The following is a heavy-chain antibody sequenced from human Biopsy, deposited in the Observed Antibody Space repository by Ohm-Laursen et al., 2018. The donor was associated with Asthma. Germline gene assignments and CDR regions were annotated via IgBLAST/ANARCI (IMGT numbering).Heavy chain of an antibody. D-gene: IGHD6-25*01. CDR1: GITFSTYG. V-gene: IGHV3-33*03. CDR3: ARVFESSEWGPFYHFGLDV. CDR2: IWYDGRKK. J-gene: IGHJ6*02. Sequence: SLRLSCAASGITFSTYGMHWVRQAPGKGLEWVSFIWYDGRKKTYADSVKGRFTISRDNAQKSLFLQMGSLRAEDTAIYYCARVFESSEWGPFYHFGLDVWGQGTTVAVSS.